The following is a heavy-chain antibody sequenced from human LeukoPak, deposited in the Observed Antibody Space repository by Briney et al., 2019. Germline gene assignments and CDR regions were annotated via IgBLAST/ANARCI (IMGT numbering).Heavy chain of an antibody. J-gene: IGHJ4*02. V-gene: IGHV4-4*07. CDR2: MYNSESI. CDR1: GGSINGYY. CDR3: ARDGDDYGDYGLDY. D-gene: IGHD4-17*01. Sequence: SETLSLTCTVSGGSINGYYWSWIRQPAGKGLEWIGRMYNSESINYNPSLKSRVTMSIDTSKNQFSLKLNSVTAADTAVYYCARDGDDYGDYGLDYWGQGTLVTVSS.